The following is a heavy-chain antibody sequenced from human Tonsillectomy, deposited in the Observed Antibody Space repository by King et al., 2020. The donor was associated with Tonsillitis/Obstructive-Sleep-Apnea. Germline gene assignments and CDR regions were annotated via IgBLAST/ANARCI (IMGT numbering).Heavy chain of an antibody. CDR2: IYYSGST. CDR3: ARSAVLGFRELDYSYMDV. V-gene: IGHV4-39*01. Sequence: QLQESGPGLVKPSETLSLTCTVSGGSISSSSYYWGWIRQPPGKGLEWMGSIYYSGSTYYNPALKSRVTISVDTSKNQFSLKLSSVTAADTAVYYCARSAVLGFRELDYSYMDVWGKGTPVTVSS. D-gene: IGHD3-10*01. CDR1: GGSISSSSYY. J-gene: IGHJ6*03.